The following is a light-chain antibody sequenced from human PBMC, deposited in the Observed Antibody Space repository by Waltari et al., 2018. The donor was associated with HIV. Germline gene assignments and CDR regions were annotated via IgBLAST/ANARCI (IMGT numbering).Light chain of an antibody. CDR3: SSYAGGHTWV. J-gene: IGLJ3*02. V-gene: IGLV2-23*02. CDR2: EVP. CDR1: GSDLGNYNL. Sequence: QSALTQPASLSGSPGPSIVISCPGTGSDLGNYNLVSWYQHHPGKVPRLMIYEVPKRPSGVSSRFSGSKAANTASLMISGLQAEDEGNYYCSSYAGGHTWVFGGGTKLTVL.